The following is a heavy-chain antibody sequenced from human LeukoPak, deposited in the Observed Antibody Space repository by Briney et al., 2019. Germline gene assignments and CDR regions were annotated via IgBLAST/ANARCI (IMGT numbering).Heavy chain of an antibody. D-gene: IGHD3-22*01. CDR1: GYTFTGYY. Sequence: ASVKVSCKASGYTFTGYYMHWVRQAPGQGLGWMGWINPNSGGTNYAQKFQGRVTMTRDTSISTAYMELSRLRSDDTAVYYCARGFHYYDSSGYYFAWGQGTLVTVSS. V-gene: IGHV1-2*02. CDR2: INPNSGGT. J-gene: IGHJ5*02. CDR3: ARGFHYYDSSGYYFA.